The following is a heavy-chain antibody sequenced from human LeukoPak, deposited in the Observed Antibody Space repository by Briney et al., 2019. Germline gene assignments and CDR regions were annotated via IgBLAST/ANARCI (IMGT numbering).Heavy chain of an antibody. V-gene: IGHV1-69*02. Sequence: SVKVSCKASGGTFSSYTISWVRQAPGQGLEWMGRIIPILGIANYAQKFQGRVTITPDKSTRTAYMELRSLRSEDTAVYYCASVGCSSTSCHGEYYYYMDVWGKGTTVTVSS. D-gene: IGHD2-2*01. CDR2: IIPILGIA. CDR1: GGTFSSYT. J-gene: IGHJ6*03. CDR3: ASVGCSSTSCHGEYYYYMDV.